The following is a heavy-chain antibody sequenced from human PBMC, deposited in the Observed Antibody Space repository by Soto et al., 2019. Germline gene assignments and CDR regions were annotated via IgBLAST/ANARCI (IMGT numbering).Heavy chain of an antibody. V-gene: IGHV4-30-4*01. Sequence: LSLTCTVSGGSISSGDYYWSWIRQPPGKGLEWIGYVYYSGSTYYNPSLKSRVTISVDTSKNQFSLKLSSVTAADTAVYYCARGVVVPAAMFAHYYYGMDVWGQGTTVTVSS. CDR2: VYYSGST. D-gene: IGHD2-2*01. J-gene: IGHJ6*02. CDR1: GGSISSGDYY. CDR3: ARGVVVPAAMFAHYYYGMDV.